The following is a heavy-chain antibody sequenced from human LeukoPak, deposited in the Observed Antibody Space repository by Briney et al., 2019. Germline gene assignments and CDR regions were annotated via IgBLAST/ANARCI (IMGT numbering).Heavy chain of an antibody. CDR3: ARDSVSSGWYGGDYFDY. V-gene: IGHV3-30-3*01. CDR1: GFTFSSYA. CDR2: ISYDGSNK. J-gene: IGHJ4*02. D-gene: IGHD6-19*01. Sequence: GGSLRLSCAASGFTFSSYAMHWVRQAPGKGLEWVAVISYDGSNKYYADSVKGRFTISRDNSKNTLYLQTNSLRAEDTAVYYCARDSVSSGWYGGDYFDYWGQGTLVTVSS.